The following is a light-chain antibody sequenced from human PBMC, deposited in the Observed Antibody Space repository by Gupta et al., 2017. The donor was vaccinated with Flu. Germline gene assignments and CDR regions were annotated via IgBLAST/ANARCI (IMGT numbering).Light chain of an antibody. J-gene: IGKJ2*01. CDR2: GAS. CDR3: QQYNNWPYT. CDR1: QSVSSN. V-gene: IGKV3-15*01. Sequence: GERATLCCRASQSVSSNLAWYQQKPGQAPRLLIYGASTRATGIPARLSGSGSGTEFTLTISSLQSEDFAVYYCQQYNNWPYTFGQGTKLEIK.